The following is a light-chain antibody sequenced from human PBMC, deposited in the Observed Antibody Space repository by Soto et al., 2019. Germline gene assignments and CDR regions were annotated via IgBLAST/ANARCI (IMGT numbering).Light chain of an antibody. CDR1: QRVSSSY. J-gene: IGKJ2*01. CDR3: QQYGSSPVYT. V-gene: IGKV3-20*01. Sequence: EIVLTQSPGTLSLSPGERATLSCRASQRVSSSYLAWYQQKPGQAPRLLIYGASSRATGIPDRFSGSGSGTDFTLTISRLEPEDVAVYYCQQYGSSPVYTFGQGTKLEIK. CDR2: GAS.